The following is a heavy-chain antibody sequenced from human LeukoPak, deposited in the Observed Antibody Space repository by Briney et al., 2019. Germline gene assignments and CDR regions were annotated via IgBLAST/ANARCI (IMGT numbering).Heavy chain of an antibody. CDR2: ISSSGGST. J-gene: IGHJ4*02. CDR1: GFTLSDYY. Sequence: GGSLRLSCAASGFTLSDYYMSWIRQAPGKGLEWLSYISSSGGSTYYAVSVEGRFTISRDNANNSLYLQMNSLRADDTAIYYCATGKRRYSNWGQGTLVTVSS. D-gene: IGHD3-9*01. CDR3: ATGKRRYSN. V-gene: IGHV3-11*01.